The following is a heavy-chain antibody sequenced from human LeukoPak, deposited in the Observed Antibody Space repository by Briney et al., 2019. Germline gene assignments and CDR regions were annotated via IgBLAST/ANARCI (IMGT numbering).Heavy chain of an antibody. CDR2: TYYRSKWYN. CDR1: GDSVSSNSAA. D-gene: IGHD6-19*01. Sequence: SQTLSLTCAISGDSVSSNSAAWNWIRQSPSRGLEWLGRTYYRSKWYNDYAVSVKSRITINPDTSKDQFSLQLNSVTPEDTAVYYCARSLLGAVAGTIAYFDYWGQGTLVTVSS. V-gene: IGHV6-1*01. CDR3: ARSLLGAVAGTIAYFDY. J-gene: IGHJ4*02.